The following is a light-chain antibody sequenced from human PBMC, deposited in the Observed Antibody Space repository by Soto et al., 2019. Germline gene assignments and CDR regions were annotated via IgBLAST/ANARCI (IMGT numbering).Light chain of an antibody. J-gene: IGLJ2*01. V-gene: IGLV2-14*01. CDR1: SSDVGGYNY. CDR2: NVS. Sequence: QSALTQPASVSGSPGQSITISCTGTSSDVGGYNYVSWYQQHPGKAPKLMIYNVSNRPSGVSNRFSGSKSGNTASLTISGLQAEDEGHYYCSSFTSTNTVLFGGWTKVTVL. CDR3: SSFTSTNTVL.